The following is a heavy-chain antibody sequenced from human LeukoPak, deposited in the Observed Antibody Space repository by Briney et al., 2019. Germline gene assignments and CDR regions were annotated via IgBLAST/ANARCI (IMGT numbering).Heavy chain of an antibody. V-gene: IGHV3-23*01. CDR1: GFTFSSYA. CDR2: ISGSGSST. CDR3: GKAPNMGTNFWTGFFPGFDI. Sequence: GGSLRLSCAASGFTFSSYAMSWVRQAPGKWLEWVSTISGSGSSTYDADSVKGRFTISRDNSENTLYLQLYSLSADDTAIYYCGKAPNMGTNFWTGFFPGFDIWGRGTMVTVSS. J-gene: IGHJ3*02. D-gene: IGHD3/OR15-3a*01.